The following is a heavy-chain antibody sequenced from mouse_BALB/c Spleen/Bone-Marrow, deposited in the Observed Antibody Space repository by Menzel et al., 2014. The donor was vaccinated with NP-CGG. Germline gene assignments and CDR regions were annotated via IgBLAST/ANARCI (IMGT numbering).Heavy chain of an antibody. D-gene: IGHD2-1*01. Sequence: VQLQQSGLELVKVGASVKISCKASGYSFSGYYTHWVKQSHVKSLEWIGRINPYNGATTYNQNFKDKASLTVDNSSSTANMELHSLTSEDSAVYCCARGGGNNADYYAMGYWGQGTPGTVSS. CDR1: GYSFSGYY. CDR2: INPYNGAT. CDR3: ARGGGNNADYYAMGY. V-gene: IGHV1-42*01. J-gene: IGHJ4*01.